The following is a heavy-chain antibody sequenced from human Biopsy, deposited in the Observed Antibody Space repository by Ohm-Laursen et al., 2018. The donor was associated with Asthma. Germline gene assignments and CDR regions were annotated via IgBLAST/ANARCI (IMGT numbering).Heavy chain of an antibody. J-gene: IGHJ1*01. CDR2: INYRGDN. CDR3: VRGEEVAGTYFKD. V-gene: IGHV4-34*01. D-gene: IGHD6-19*01. CDR1: GGSFTHYF. Sequence: SVTLSLTCAISGGSFTHYFWMWIRQPPAKGLEGIGEINYRGDNNYNPSLESRVPISVAPSTYHFSLRLNSVTAADTAVYYCVRGEEVAGTYFKDWDQGTLVTVSS.